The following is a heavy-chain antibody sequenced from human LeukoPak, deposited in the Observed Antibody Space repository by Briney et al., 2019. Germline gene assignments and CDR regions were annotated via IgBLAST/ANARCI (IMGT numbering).Heavy chain of an antibody. CDR3: ARANYYGSGRAAFDI. Sequence: GGSLRLSCAASGFTFSSYWMHWVRQAPGKGLVWVSRINSDGSSTSYADSVKGRFTISRDNAKNTLYLQMNSLRAEDTAVYYCARANYYGSGRAAFDIWGQGTIVTVSS. V-gene: IGHV3-74*01. CDR2: INSDGSST. CDR1: GFTFSSYW. D-gene: IGHD3-10*01. J-gene: IGHJ3*02.